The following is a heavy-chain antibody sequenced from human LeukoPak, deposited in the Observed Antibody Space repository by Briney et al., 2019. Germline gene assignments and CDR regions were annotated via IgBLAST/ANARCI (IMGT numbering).Heavy chain of an antibody. D-gene: IGHD3-3*01. J-gene: IGHJ6*03. V-gene: IGHV4-34*01. CDR2: INHSGST. Sequence: SETLSLTCTVSGGSISGYYWSWIRQPPGKGLEWIGEINHSGSTNSNPSLKSRVTISVDTSKNQFSLKLSSVTAADTAVYYCARCTIFGVVSYYYYYYYMDVWGKGTTVTVSS. CDR3: ARCTIFGVVSYYYYYYYMDV. CDR1: GGSISGYY.